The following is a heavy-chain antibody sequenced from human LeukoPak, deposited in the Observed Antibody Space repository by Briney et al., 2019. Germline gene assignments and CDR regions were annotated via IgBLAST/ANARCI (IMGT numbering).Heavy chain of an antibody. D-gene: IGHD3-10*01. J-gene: IGHJ4*02. CDR1: GGSISSYY. CDR2: IHTSGST. CDR3: ARDVYYYGSGSYFLDY. Sequence: SETLSLTCTVSGGSISSYYWSWIRQPAGKGLEWIGRIHTSGSTNYKSSLKSRVTMSVDTSKNQFSLKLNSVTAADTAVYYCARDVYYYGSGSYFLDYWGQGTLVTVSS. V-gene: IGHV4-4*07.